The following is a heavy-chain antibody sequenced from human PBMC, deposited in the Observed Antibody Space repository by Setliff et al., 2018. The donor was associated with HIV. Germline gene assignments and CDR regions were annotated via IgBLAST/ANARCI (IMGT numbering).Heavy chain of an antibody. J-gene: IGHJ5*02. D-gene: IGHD3-3*01. Sequence: SETLSLTCSVSGGSISGYYWNWVRQPPGKGLEWMGYIYYSGSTDYNPALKRRVTISLETSKNQFCLKLSSVTAADTAVYYCARGAYYNFWSGYSAGGGSLGPWGQGTLVTVSS. CDR1: GGSISGYY. CDR2: IYYSGST. CDR3: ARGAYYNFWSGYSAGGGSLGP. V-gene: IGHV4-59*01.